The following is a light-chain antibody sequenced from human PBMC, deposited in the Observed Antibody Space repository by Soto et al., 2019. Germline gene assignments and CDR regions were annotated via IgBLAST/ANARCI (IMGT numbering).Light chain of an antibody. CDR1: SSDVGGYNS. V-gene: IGLV2-14*03. CDR3: SSFTSSMTNV. J-gene: IGLJ1*01. CDR2: DVG. Sequence: QSALTQPASVSGSPGELITISCTGTSSDVGGYNSVSWYQHHPGKAPKLIIYDVGDRPSGVSYRFSGSKSGNTASLTISGLQAADEADYFCSSFTSSMTNVFGSGTKVTVL.